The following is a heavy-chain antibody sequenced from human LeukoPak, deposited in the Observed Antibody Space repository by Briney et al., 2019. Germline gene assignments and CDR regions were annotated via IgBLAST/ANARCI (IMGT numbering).Heavy chain of an antibody. Sequence: GGSLRLSCAASGFTLSDHYMDWVRQAPGKGLEWVGRSRNKANSYSTEYAASVKGRFTISRDDSKNSMYLQMNSLKTEDTAVYYCARHGGVVRGEGSDAFDIWGQGTMVTVSS. CDR3: ARHGGVVRGEGSDAFDI. CDR1: GFTLSDHY. CDR2: SRNKANSYST. V-gene: IGHV3-72*01. D-gene: IGHD3-10*01. J-gene: IGHJ3*02.